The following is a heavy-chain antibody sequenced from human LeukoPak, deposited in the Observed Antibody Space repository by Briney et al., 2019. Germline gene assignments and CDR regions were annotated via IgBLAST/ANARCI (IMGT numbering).Heavy chain of an antibody. V-gene: IGHV4-34*01. J-gene: IGHJ4*02. CDR1: GGSFSGYY. CDR3: ARATLRTFDY. Sequence: SETLSLTCAVYGGSFSGYYWSWIRQPPGKGLEWIGEINHSGSTNYNPSLKSRVTISVDTSKNQSSLKLSSVTAADTAVYYCARATLRTFDYWGQGTLVTVSS. D-gene: IGHD1-1*01. CDR2: INHSGST.